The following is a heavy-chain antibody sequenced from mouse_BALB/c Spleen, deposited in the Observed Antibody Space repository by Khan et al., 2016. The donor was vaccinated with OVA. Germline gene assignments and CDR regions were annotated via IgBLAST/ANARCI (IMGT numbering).Heavy chain of an antibody. V-gene: IGHV3-2*02. CDR1: GYSITSAYA. D-gene: IGHD1-1*01. Sequence: EVQLQESGPGLVKPSQSLSLTCTVTGYSITSAYAWNWIRQFPGNKLEWMGYISYSGRTSYNPSLKSRISITRDTYKNQFFLQLNSLTTEDPATYYGARSVTITTVVATDFDCWGQGTTLTVSS. CDR2: ISYSGRT. CDR3: ARSVTITTVVATDFDC. J-gene: IGHJ2*01.